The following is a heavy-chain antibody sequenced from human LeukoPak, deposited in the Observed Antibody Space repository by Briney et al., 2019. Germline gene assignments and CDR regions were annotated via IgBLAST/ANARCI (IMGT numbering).Heavy chain of an antibody. V-gene: IGHV3-15*01. J-gene: IGHJ4*02. CDR3: TTDPTHCTNGVCWYDY. CDR2: IKSKTDGGTT. Sequence: PGGSLRLSCAASGFTFSNAWMSWDRQAPGKGLEWVGRIKSKTDGGTTDYAAPVKGRFTISRDDSKNTLYLQMNSLKTEDTAVYYCTTDPTHCTNGVCWYDYWGQGTLVTVSS. D-gene: IGHD2-8*01. CDR1: GFTFSNAW.